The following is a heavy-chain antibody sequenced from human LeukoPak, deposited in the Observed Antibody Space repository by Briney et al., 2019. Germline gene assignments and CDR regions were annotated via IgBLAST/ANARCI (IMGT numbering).Heavy chain of an antibody. Sequence: GGSLRLSCAASGNYWMHWVRQAPGKGLVWVSHINSDGSWTSYADSVKGRFTISKDNAKNTVYLQMNNLRAEDTAVYYCVSFYGTYWGRGTLVTVSS. V-gene: IGHV3-74*01. CDR1: GNYW. J-gene: IGHJ4*02. CDR2: INSDGSWT. D-gene: IGHD2-2*01. CDR3: VSFYGTY.